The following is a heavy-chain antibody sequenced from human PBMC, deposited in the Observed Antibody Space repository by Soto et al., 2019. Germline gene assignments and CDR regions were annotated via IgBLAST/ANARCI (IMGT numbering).Heavy chain of an antibody. CDR2: ISGSSRTI. J-gene: IGHJ6*02. Sequence: EVQLVESGGGLLQPGGSLRLSCAGSGFTFSSYSMNWVRQAPGKGLEWVSYISGSSRTIYYADSVKGRFSISRDNAKNSLYLQVNSLRAEDTAIYYCARDVREGVGSQLYYYGMDVWGQGTTVTVSS. V-gene: IGHV3-48*01. CDR3: ARDVREGVGSQLYYYGMDV. CDR1: GFTFSSYS. D-gene: IGHD3-10*01.